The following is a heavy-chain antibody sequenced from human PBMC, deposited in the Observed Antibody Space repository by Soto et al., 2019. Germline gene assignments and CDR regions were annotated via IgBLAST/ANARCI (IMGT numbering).Heavy chain of an antibody. CDR3: ARGYSYGYSHYYYYYMDV. J-gene: IGHJ6*03. CDR2: IYYSGST. D-gene: IGHD5-18*01. Sequence: SETLSLTCTVSGGSISSYYWSWIRQPPGKGLEWIGYIYYSGSTNYNPSLKSRVTISVDTSKNQFSLKLSSVTATDTAVYYCARGYSYGYSHYYYYYMDVWGKGTTVTVSS. CDR1: GGSISSYY. V-gene: IGHV4-59*01.